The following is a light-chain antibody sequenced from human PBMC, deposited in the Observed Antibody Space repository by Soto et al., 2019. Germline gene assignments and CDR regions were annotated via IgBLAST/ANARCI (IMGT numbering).Light chain of an antibody. V-gene: IGLV2-8*01. Sequence: QSALTQSPSASASPGQSVTISCTDSSGDVGAYNYVSWYQQHPGKAPKLIIYEVNKRPSGVPDRFSGSKSGITASLTVSGLQADDEADYYCGAHAGSNTWVFGGGTKLTVL. CDR2: EVN. CDR1: SGDVGAYNY. CDR3: GAHAGSNTWV. J-gene: IGLJ3*02.